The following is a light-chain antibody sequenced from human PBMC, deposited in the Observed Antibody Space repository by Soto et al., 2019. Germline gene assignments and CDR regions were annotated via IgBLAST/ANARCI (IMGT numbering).Light chain of an antibody. Sequence: DIKLTQSPSSLSASVGDRVTIICRASQSISSWLAWYQHRPGKAPKLLIYGASSLLTGVPSRFSGSGSGTTFTLTIPNLQPEDFAIYYCQQSKSFPRTFGGGTRVEIK. CDR3: QQSKSFPRT. V-gene: IGKV1D-12*01. CDR2: GAS. CDR1: QSISSW. J-gene: IGKJ4*01.